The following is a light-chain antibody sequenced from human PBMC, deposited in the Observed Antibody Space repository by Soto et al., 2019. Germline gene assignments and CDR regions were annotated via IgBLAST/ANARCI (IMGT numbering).Light chain of an antibody. Sequence: DIQLTPSPSTLSASVGDRVTITCRASQSINGWLAWYQQKPGQAPNLLIYKASTLESGVPSRFSGSGSGTEFTLTVSSLQPDDFATYYCHQYHNFPRTFGQGTKVEI. CDR2: KAS. CDR3: HQYHNFPRT. CDR1: QSINGW. V-gene: IGKV1-5*03. J-gene: IGKJ1*01.